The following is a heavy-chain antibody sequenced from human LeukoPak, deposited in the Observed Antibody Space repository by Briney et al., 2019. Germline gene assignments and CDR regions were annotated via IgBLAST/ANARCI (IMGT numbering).Heavy chain of an antibody. V-gene: IGHV1-18*01. J-gene: IGHJ3*02. Sequence: ASVTVSCKASGYTFTEYGISWLRQAPGQGLEWMGWISVYSGNTDYAQKLQGRLTMTTDTSTSTAYVELRSLRSDDTAVYYCTRGGIAMAGTCAFDIWGQGTMVTVSS. D-gene: IGHD6-19*01. CDR3: TRGGIAMAGTCAFDI. CDR2: ISVYSGNT. CDR1: GYTFTEYG.